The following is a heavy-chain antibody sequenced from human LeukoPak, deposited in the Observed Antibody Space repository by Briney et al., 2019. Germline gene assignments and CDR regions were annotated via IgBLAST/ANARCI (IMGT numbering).Heavy chain of an antibody. CDR1: GFTFSSYG. V-gene: IGHV3-30*18. Sequence: PGGSLRLFCAASGFTFSSYGMHWVRQAPGKGLEWVAVISYDGSNKYYADSVKGRFTISRDNSKNTLYLQMNSLRAEDTAVYYCAKDYGDLGFDYWGQGTLVTVSS. D-gene: IGHD4-17*01. J-gene: IGHJ4*02. CDR2: ISYDGSNK. CDR3: AKDYGDLGFDY.